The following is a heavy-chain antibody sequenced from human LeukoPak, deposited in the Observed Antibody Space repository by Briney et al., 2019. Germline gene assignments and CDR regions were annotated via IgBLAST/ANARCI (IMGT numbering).Heavy chain of an antibody. Sequence: GGSLRLSCAASGFAVSNNYMSWVRQAPGKGLEWVSVIYSGGSTYYADSVKGRFTISRDTSRNTLYLQMNSLRVEDTAVYYCARDVLDSGGYLNPSQYWGQGTLVTVSS. CDR2: IYSGGST. D-gene: IGHD2-15*01. V-gene: IGHV3-53*01. J-gene: IGHJ4*02. CDR1: GFAVSNNY. CDR3: ARDVLDSGGYLNPSQY.